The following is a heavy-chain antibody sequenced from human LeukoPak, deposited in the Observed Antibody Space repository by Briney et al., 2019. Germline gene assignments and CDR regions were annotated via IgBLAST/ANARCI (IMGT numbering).Heavy chain of an antibody. J-gene: IGHJ6*04. D-gene: IGHD2-2*01. Sequence: PGGSLRLSCAASGFTFSSYGMHWVRQAPGKGLEWVAFIRYDGSNKYYADSVKGRFTISRDNSKNTLYLQMNSLRAEDTAVYYCAKLETPTPRIAYQPPDMDVWGKGTTVTVSS. CDR2: IRYDGSNK. CDR1: GFTFSSYG. CDR3: AKLETPTPRIAYQPPDMDV. V-gene: IGHV3-30*02.